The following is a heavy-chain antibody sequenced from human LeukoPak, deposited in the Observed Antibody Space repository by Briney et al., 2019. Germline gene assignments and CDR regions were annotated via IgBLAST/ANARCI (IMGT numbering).Heavy chain of an antibody. Sequence: ASVKVSCKASGYTFTSYDINWVRQATGQGLEWMGWMNPNSGNTGYAQKFQGRVTMTRNTSISTAYTELSSLRSEDTAVYYCARVGGFGELVYFDYWGQGTLVTVSS. D-gene: IGHD3-10*01. CDR2: MNPNSGNT. CDR3: ARVGGFGELVYFDY. J-gene: IGHJ4*02. CDR1: GYTFTSYD. V-gene: IGHV1-8*01.